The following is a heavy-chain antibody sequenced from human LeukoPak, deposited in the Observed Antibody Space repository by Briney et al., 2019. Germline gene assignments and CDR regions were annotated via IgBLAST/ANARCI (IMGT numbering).Heavy chain of an antibody. CDR2: INHSGST. V-gene: IGHV4-34*01. CDR3: ARHRSWFGVLTAYYFDY. J-gene: IGHJ4*02. CDR1: GGSFSGYY. D-gene: IGHD3-10*01. Sequence: SETLSLTCAVYGGSFSGYYWSWIRQPPGKGLEWIGEINHSGSTNYNPSLKSRVTISVDTSKNQFSLKLSSVTAADTAVYYCARHRSWFGVLTAYYFDYWGQGTLVTVSS.